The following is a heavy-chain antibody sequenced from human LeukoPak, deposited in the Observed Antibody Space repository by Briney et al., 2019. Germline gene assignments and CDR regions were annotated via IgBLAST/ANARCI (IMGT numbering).Heavy chain of an antibody. V-gene: IGHV1-2*02. Sequence: ASVMVSCRAAGYTCTGCFMHYVRRAPGQGLEWMGWIDSNSDYIRYSETFKDRVTMIRDTSSNTASMELSWLRSDDEAVYYCARSAYNYGYVYFDHWGQGTVVIVSS. CDR3: ARSAYNYGYVYFDH. CDR2: IDSNSDYI. D-gene: IGHD5-18*01. J-gene: IGHJ1*01. CDR1: GYTCTGCF.